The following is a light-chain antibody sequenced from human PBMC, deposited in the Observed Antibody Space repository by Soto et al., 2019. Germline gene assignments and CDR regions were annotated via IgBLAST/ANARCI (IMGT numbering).Light chain of an antibody. Sequence: DIVMTQSPLSLPVTPGEPASISCRSSQSLLHSNGYIYLDWYVQKPGQSPQLLIYLTSLRASGVPDRFSGSGSGTDFTLKISRVEAEDVGVYYCMQALQTPSFGGGTKVEIK. CDR2: LTS. J-gene: IGKJ4*01. V-gene: IGKV2-28*01. CDR3: MQALQTPS. CDR1: QSLLHSNGYIY.